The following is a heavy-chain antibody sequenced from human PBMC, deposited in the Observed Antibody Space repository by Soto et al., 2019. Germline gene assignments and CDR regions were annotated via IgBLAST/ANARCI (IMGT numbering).Heavy chain of an antibody. Sequence: GGSLRLSSAASGFTFSDYYMSWIRQAPGKGLEWVSYISSSGSTIYYADSVKGRFTISRDNAKNSLYLQMNSLRAEDTAVYYCARDHICGGSCYRWFDPWGQGTLVTVSS. V-gene: IGHV3-11*01. D-gene: IGHD2-15*01. CDR2: ISSSGSTI. CDR1: GFTFSDYY. J-gene: IGHJ5*02. CDR3: ARDHICGGSCYRWFDP.